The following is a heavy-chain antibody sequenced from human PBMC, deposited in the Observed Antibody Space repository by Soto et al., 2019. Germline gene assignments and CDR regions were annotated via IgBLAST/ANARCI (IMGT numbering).Heavy chain of an antibody. CDR2: IDPSDSFT. CDR3: AIHQPPDRRRYGAGSYYHYGMAV. CDR1: GYSFTSYW. Sequence: GESLKISCEGSGYSFTSYWISWVRQMPGKGLEWMGRIDPSDSFTNYSPSFQGHVTISADKSISTAYLQWSSLKASDTAMYYCAIHQPPDRRRYGAGSYYHYGMAVWGQGTTVTVSS. V-gene: IGHV5-10-1*01. J-gene: IGHJ6*02. D-gene: IGHD3-10*01.